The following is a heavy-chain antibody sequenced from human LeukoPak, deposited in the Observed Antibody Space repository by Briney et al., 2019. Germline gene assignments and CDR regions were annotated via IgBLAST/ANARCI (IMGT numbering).Heavy chain of an antibody. CDR1: GGSISSGGYY. CDR2: IYYSGST. D-gene: IGHD3-3*01. J-gene: IGHJ6*03. V-gene: IGHV4-31*03. CDR3: ARQDYDFWSGYAGYYMDV. Sequence: SQTLSLTCTVSGGSISSGGYYWSWIRQHPGKGLEWIGYIYYSGSTYYNPSLKSRVTISVDTSKNQFSLELSSVTAADTAVYYCARQDYDFWSGYAGYYMDVWGKGTTVTVSS.